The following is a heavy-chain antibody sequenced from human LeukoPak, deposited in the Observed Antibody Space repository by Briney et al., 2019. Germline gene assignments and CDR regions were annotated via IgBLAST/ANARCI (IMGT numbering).Heavy chain of an antibody. CDR2: IYTSGST. CDR3: ARVSGFGDPFDY. V-gene: IGHV4-61*02. J-gene: IGHJ4*02. CDR1: GGSISSGSYY. Sequence: KPSETLSLTCTVSGGSISSGSYYWSWIRQPAGKGLEWIGRIYTSGSTNYNPSLKSRVTISVDTSKNQFSLKLTSVTAADTAEYYCARVSGFGDPFDYWGQGTLVTVSS. D-gene: IGHD3-10*01.